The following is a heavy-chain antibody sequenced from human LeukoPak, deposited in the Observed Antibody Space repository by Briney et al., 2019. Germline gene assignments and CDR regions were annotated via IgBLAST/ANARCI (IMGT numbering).Heavy chain of an antibody. Sequence: GGSLRLSCAASGFTFSGYAMSWVRQAPEKGLEWVSAITTSGDNAYYVDSVKGRFTMSRDNSKNTLYLQMNSLGADDTAVYYCARDHDNFFDYWGQGTLVSVST. D-gene: IGHD3-9*01. CDR3: ARDHDNFFDY. J-gene: IGHJ4*02. CDR1: GFTFSGYA. V-gene: IGHV3-23*01. CDR2: ITTSGDNA.